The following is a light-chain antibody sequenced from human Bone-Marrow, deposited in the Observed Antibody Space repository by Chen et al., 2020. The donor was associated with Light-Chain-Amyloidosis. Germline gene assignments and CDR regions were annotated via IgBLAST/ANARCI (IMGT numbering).Light chain of an antibody. Sequence: QSALTQPASVSASPGQSITISCTGTSSDIGSYNHVSWYQHHPGKAPKVLIYEATRPPSGVSSLFSGSKSANTSSLTISGLQAEDEASFYCCSYAGSDTFVFGGGTMLTVL. CDR2: EAT. CDR3: CSYAGSDTFV. J-gene: IGLJ3*02. V-gene: IGLV2-23*02. CDR1: SSDIGSYNH.